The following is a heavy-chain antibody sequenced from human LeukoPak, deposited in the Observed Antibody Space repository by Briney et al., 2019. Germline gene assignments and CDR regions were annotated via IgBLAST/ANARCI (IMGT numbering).Heavy chain of an antibody. CDR3: ARHEGPRGGMATTP. CDR1: GDSISSYY. CDR2: MYYSGST. J-gene: IGHJ5*02. D-gene: IGHD5-24*01. Sequence: SDTLSLTCTVSGDSISSYYWSWIRQPPGKGLECIGYMYYSGSTNYNPSLKSRVTISVDTSKNQFSLKLSSVTAADTAVYYCARHEGPRGGMATTPWGQGTLVTVSS. V-gene: IGHV4-59*08.